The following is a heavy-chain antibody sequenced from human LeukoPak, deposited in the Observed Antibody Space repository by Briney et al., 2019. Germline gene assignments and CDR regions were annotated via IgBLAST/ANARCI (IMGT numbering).Heavy chain of an antibody. Sequence: GGSLRLSCAASGFTFSDYYMSWIRQAPGKGLEWVSYISSSGSTIYYADSVKGRFTISRDNAKNSLYLQMNSLRAEDTAVYYCARDKLAYYYGSGSHDFDYWGQGTLVTVSS. CDR2: ISSSGSTI. D-gene: IGHD3-10*01. V-gene: IGHV3-11*01. J-gene: IGHJ4*02. CDR3: ARDKLAYYYGSGSHDFDY. CDR1: GFTFSDYY.